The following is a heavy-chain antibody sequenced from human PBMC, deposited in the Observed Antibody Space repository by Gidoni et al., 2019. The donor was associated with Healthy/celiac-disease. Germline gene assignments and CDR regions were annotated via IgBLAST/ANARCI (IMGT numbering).Heavy chain of an antibody. V-gene: IGHV3-23*01. D-gene: IGHD3-10*01. Sequence: EVQLLESGGGLVQPGGSLSLSCAASGFTFSSYAMSWVRQAPGKGLEWVSAISGSGGSTYYADSVKGRFTISRDNSKNTLYLQMNSLRAEDTAVYYCAKVRGLGDYYGSGSYSGMDVWGQGTTVTVSS. CDR1: GFTFSSYA. CDR2: ISGSGGST. CDR3: AKVRGLGDYYGSGSYSGMDV. J-gene: IGHJ6*02.